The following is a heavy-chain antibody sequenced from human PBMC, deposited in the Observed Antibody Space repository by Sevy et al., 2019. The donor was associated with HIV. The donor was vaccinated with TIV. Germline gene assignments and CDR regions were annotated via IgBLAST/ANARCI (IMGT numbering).Heavy chain of an antibody. J-gene: IGHJ4*02. Sequence: GESLKISCAASGFRFSDYSMHWVRQAPGKGLEWVAVISYDGRNNKYNVDSVKGRFTISRDNSKNTLFLQMNSLRDEDSAIYYCARDRGEILHSAFDYWGQGTLVTVSS. CDR1: GFRFSDYS. V-gene: IGHV3-30*14. CDR3: ARDRGEILHSAFDY. D-gene: IGHD3-16*01. CDR2: ISYDGRNNK.